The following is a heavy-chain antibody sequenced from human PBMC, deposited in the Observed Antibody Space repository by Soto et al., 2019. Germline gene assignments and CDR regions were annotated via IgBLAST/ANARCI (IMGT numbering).Heavy chain of an antibody. CDR2: IYYSGST. CDR3: ARELRDYVWGSYSSARRHFDY. Sequence: PSETLSLTCTVSGGSISSGGYYWSWIRQHPGKGLEWIGYIYYSGSTYYNPSLKSRVTISVDTSKNQFSLKLSSVTAADTAVYYCARELRDYVWGSYSSARRHFDYWGQGTLGTVSS. CDR1: GGSISSGGYY. D-gene: IGHD3-16*01. V-gene: IGHV4-31*03. J-gene: IGHJ4*02.